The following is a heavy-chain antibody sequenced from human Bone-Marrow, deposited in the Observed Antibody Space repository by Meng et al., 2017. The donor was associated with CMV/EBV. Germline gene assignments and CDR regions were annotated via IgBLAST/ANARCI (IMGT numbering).Heavy chain of an antibody. CDR1: GFTFSDYY. D-gene: IGHD3-3*01. CDR3: ARDMHYDFWSGYYTPPSYYYGMDV. J-gene: IGHJ6*02. CDR2: ISSSGSTI. V-gene: IGHV3-11*04. Sequence: GESLKISCAASGFTFSDYYMSWIRQAPGKGLEWVSYISSSGSTIYYADSVKGRFTISRDNAKNSLYLQMNSLRAEDTAVYYCARDMHYDFWSGYYTPPSYYYGMDVWGQGTTATVSS.